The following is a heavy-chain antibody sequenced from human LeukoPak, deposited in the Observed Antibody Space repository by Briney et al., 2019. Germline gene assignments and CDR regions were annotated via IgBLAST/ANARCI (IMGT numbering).Heavy chain of an antibody. Sequence: GASVKVSCKASGHTFTSYGISWVRQAPGQGLEWVGWISAFNGNTNYAQKLQGRVTLTTETSTSKAYMEVRSLRSDDTAVYYCARVNNYDILSSFDYWGQGTLVTVSS. J-gene: IGHJ4*02. CDR2: ISAFNGNT. CDR3: ARVNNYDILSSFDY. CDR1: GHTFTSYG. D-gene: IGHD3-9*01. V-gene: IGHV1-18*01.